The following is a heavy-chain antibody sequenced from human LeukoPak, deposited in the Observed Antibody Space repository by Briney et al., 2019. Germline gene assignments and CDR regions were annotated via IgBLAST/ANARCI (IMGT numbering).Heavy chain of an antibody. CDR1: GFTFSSYW. Sequence: GGSLRLSCAASGFTFSSYWMSWVRQAPGKGLEWVANIKQGGSEKYYVDSVKGRFTISRDNAKNSLYLQMNSLRAEDTAVYYCASSGWSDFDYWGQGTLVTVPS. CDR3: ASSGWSDFDY. J-gene: IGHJ4*02. V-gene: IGHV3-7*01. CDR2: IKQGGSEK. D-gene: IGHD6-19*01.